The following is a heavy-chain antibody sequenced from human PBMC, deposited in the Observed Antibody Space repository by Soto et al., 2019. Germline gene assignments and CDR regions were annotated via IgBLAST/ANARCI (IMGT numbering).Heavy chain of an antibody. Sequence: PGESLKISCKVSGYSCTSYWSGWGRQMPGKGLEGMGIIYPGDSDTRYSPAFQGQGTISADKSISTAYLQWSSLKASDTGMYYCARHNRGYSYGSPSDYWGQGTLVTVSS. V-gene: IGHV5-51*01. CDR1: GYSCTSYW. CDR2: IYPGDSDT. J-gene: IGHJ4*02. D-gene: IGHD5-18*01. CDR3: ARHNRGYSYGSPSDY.